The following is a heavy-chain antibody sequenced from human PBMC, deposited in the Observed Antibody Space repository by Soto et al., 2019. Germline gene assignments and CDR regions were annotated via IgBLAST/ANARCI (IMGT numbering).Heavy chain of an antibody. CDR2: IDPSDSYT. J-gene: IGHJ6*01. V-gene: IGHV5-10-1*01. CDR1: GYSFTSYW. D-gene: IGHD3-10*01. CDR3: ARKIITKGYYYYGMEV. Sequence: PGESLKISCKVSGYSFTSYWISWLRQMPGKGLEWMGRIDPSDSYTNYSPSFQGHVTISADKSISTAYLQWSSLKASDTAMYYCARKIITKGYYYYGMEVWGQGTTVTVSS.